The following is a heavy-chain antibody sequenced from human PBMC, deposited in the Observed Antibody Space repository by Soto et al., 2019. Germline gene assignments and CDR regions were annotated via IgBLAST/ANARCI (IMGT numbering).Heavy chain of an antibody. CDR1: GYTFTSYG. CDR3: ATEQQPAHENAFDI. CDR2: ISAYNGNT. V-gene: IGHV1-18*01. D-gene: IGHD6-13*01. J-gene: IGHJ3*02. Sequence: ASVKVSCKASGYTFTSYGISWVRQAPGQGVEWMGWISAYNGNTNYAQKLQGRVTMTTDTSTSTAYMELRSLRSDDTAVYYCATEQQPAHENAFDIWGQGTMVTVSS.